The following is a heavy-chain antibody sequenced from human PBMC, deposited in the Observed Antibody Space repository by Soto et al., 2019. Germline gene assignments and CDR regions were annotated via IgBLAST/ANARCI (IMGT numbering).Heavy chain of an antibody. D-gene: IGHD5-18*01. CDR2: ISSTSSYT. CDR3: ASGYNPGYIDY. V-gene: IGHV3-21*01. CDR1: GFTFSRVS. Sequence: GGSLRLSCEASGFTFSRVSMTWIRQAPGKGLECVSYISSTSSYTNYADSVKGRFTISRDNAKKSLYLQMSSLRAEDTAVYYCASGYNPGYIDYWGRGTLVTVSS. J-gene: IGHJ4*02.